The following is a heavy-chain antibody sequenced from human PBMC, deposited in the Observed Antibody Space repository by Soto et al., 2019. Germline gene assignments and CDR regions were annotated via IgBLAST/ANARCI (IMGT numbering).Heavy chain of an antibody. J-gene: IGHJ5*02. Sequence: QVQLQESGPGLVEPSQTLSLTCTVSGGSISGGGYYWSWIRQYSGRGLEWIGYIHYSGSTYYNPSLRIRVSIAVETSKTQFILTLGSVTAADTAVYYCARAWTTTAGWGNWFDRGGQGNGVTFSS. D-gene: IGHD4-4*01. CDR1: GGSISGGGYY. CDR3: ARAWTTTAGWGNWFDR. V-gene: IGHV4-31*03. CDR2: IHYSGST.